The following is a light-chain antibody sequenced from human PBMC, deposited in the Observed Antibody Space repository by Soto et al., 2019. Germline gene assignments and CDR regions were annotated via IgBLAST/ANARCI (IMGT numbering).Light chain of an antibody. CDR2: GAS. J-gene: IGKJ2*01. Sequence: EIVLTQSPGTLSLSPGERATLSCRASQSVSSSYLAWYQQKPGQAPRLLIYGASSRATGIPDRFSGSGSGTDFTLTISSLEPEDFAVYYCQQYDSSPPYTFGQGTKLEIK. V-gene: IGKV3-20*01. CDR1: QSVSSSY. CDR3: QQYDSSPPYT.